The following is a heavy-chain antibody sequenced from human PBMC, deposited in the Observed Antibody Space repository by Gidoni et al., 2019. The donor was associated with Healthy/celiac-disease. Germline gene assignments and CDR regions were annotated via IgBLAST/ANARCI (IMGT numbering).Heavy chain of an antibody. CDR1: GFTFSSYA. J-gene: IGHJ5*02. V-gene: IGHV3-23*01. Sequence: EVQLLESGGGLVQPGGSLRLSCAASGFTFSSYAMSWVRQAPGKGLEWVSAISGSGGRTYYADSVKGRFTISRDNSKNTLYLQMNSLRAEDTAVYYCAKDEAIVVGTQKINWFDPWGQGTLVTVSS. CDR2: ISGSGGRT. CDR3: AKDEAIVVGTQKINWFDP. D-gene: IGHD2-15*01.